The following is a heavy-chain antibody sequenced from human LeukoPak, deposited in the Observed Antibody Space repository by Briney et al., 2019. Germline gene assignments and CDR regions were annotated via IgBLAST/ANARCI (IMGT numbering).Heavy chain of an antibody. CDR3: ARGSKPGDCHDY. J-gene: IGHJ4*02. CDR2: ICTSGST. V-gene: IGHV4-4*07. Sequence: PSETLSLTCTVSGASISSYYGSWIRQPAGKVLEWLGHICTSGSTNYNPSLKRRVTMSVDTSKNQFSLKLSSVTVADTAVYYCARGSKPGDCHDYWGQGTLVTVSS. CDR1: GASISSYY. D-gene: IGHD2-21*02.